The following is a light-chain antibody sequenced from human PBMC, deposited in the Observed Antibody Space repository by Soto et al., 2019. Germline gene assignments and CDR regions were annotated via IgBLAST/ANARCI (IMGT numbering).Light chain of an antibody. CDR3: QSYDSSLSGDV. V-gene: IGLV1-40*01. CDR2: DDN. Sequence: QPVLTQPPSVSGAPGQRVTISCTGSSSNIGAGYDLHWYQQLPGTAPKLLIYDDNNRPSGVPDRFSGSKSGTSASLAITGLQAEDEADYYCQSYDSSLSGDVFGTGTKLTVL. J-gene: IGLJ1*01. CDR1: SSNIGAGYD.